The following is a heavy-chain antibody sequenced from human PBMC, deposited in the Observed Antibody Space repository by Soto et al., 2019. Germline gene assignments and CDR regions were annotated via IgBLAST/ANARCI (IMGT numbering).Heavy chain of an antibody. Sequence: GAPVKASSKAPRYTFTSYGISWVRQAPGQGLEWMGRISAYNGNTNYAQKLQGRVTMTTDTSTSTAYMELRSLRSDDTAVYYCARHAIPFSYYYFDYWGQGTLVTVSS. CDR2: ISAYNGNT. J-gene: IGHJ4*02. D-gene: IGHD2-8*01. CDR3: ARHAIPFSYYYFDY. V-gene: IGHV1-18*01. CDR1: RYTFTSYG.